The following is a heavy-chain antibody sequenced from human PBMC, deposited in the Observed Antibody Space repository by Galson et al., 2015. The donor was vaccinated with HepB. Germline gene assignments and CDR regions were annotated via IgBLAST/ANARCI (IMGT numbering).Heavy chain of an antibody. D-gene: IGHD6-6*01. CDR2: ISYDGSNK. CDR1: GFTFSSYG. CDR3: AKGVKIAARRGYYYGMDV. V-gene: IGHV3-30*18. Sequence: SLRLSCAASGFTFSSYGMHWVRQAPGKRLEWVAVISYDGSNKYYADSVKGRFTISRDNSKNTLYLQMSSLRAEDTAVYYCAKGVKIAARRGYYYGMDVWGQGTTVTVSS. J-gene: IGHJ6*02.